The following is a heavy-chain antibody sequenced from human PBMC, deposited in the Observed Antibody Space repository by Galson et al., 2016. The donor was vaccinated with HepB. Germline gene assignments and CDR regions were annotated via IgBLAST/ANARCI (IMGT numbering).Heavy chain of an antibody. J-gene: IGHJ4*02. CDR1: RSSFTNYW. V-gene: IGHV5-51*01. CDR2: ISPGDSDT. Sequence: QSGAEVKKPGESLKISCKGARSSFTNYWIGWVRQMPGKGLEWMGIISPGDSDTRYTPSFQGQVTISADKSISPAYPQWNSLRASDTAMYYCATQTNGSNFDYWGQGTLVTVSS. CDR3: ATQTNGSNFDY. D-gene: IGHD1-7*01.